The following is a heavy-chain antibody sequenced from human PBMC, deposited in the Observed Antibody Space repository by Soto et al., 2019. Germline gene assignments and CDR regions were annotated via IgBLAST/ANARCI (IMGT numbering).Heavy chain of an antibody. V-gene: IGHV1-69*01. D-gene: IGHD2-15*01. Sequence: QVQLVQSGAEVKKPGSSVKVSCKASGGTFSSYAISWVRQAPGQGPEWMGGIIPIFGTANYAQKFQGRVMTTADESTSTAYRERSSLRSEDTGVYYGGRGTTYGSLYYFDYWGQGTLVTVSS. CDR2: IIPIFGTA. CDR1: GGTFSSYA. J-gene: IGHJ4*02. CDR3: GRGTTYGSLYYFDY.